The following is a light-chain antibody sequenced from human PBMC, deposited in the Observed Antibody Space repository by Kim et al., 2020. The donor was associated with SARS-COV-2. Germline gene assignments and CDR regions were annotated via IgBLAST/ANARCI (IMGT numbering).Light chain of an antibody. J-gene: IGKJ1*01. CDR2: KVS. CDR1: QSFVHSDGNTY. Sequence: DVVMTQTPLSLPVTLGQPSSISCRSSQSFVHSDGNTYLSWFQQRPGQSPRRLIYKVSNRDSGVPDRFSGSGSGTDFTLKISRVEAEDVGVYYCLQATGWPWTVGQGTKVDIK. CDR3: LQATGWPWT. V-gene: IGKV2-30*02.